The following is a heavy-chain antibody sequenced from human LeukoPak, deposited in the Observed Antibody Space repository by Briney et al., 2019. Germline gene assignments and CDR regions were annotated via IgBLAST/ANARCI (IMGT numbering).Heavy chain of an antibody. V-gene: IGHV1-2*02. CDR2: FNPNSGDT. CDR1: GYTFTDYY. Sequence: ASVKVSCKASGYTFTDYYMHWVRQAPGQGLEWMGWFNPNSGDTNYAQKFQGRVSMTRDTSVSTAYMDLSDLRSDDTAVYYCARGRHIEMTTMSGGSDYWGQRTLVTVSS. J-gene: IGHJ4*02. D-gene: IGHD5-24*01. CDR3: ARGRHIEMTTMSGGSDY.